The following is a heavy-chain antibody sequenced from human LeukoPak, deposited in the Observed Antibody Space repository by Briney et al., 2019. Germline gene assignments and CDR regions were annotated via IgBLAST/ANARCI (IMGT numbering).Heavy chain of an antibody. CDR1: GGSISSYY. J-gene: IGHJ5*02. CDR2: IYYSGST. V-gene: IGHV4-39*01. D-gene: IGHD3-16*02. Sequence: ASETLSLTCTVSGGSISSYYWGWIRQPPGKGLEWIGSIYYSGSTYYNPSLKSRVTISVDTSKNQFSLKLSSVTAADTAVYYCARQDYDYVWGSYRNNWFDPWGQGTLVTVSS. CDR3: ARQDYDYVWGSYRNNWFDP.